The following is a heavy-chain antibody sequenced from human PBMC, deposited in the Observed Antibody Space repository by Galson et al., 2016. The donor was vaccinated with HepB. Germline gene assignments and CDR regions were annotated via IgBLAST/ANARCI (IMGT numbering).Heavy chain of an antibody. D-gene: IGHD3-10*01. CDR3: ARFSGRAAAGTEYYFDY. V-gene: IGHV3-53*01. CDR1: GFSFSNYA. Sequence: SLRLSCAASGFSFSNYAMSWVRQAPGKGLEWVSVIYSGGSTYYADSVKGRFTISRDNSKNTLYLQMNSLRAEDTAVYYCARFSGRAAAGTEYYFDYRGQGTLVTVSS. CDR2: IYSGGST. J-gene: IGHJ4*02.